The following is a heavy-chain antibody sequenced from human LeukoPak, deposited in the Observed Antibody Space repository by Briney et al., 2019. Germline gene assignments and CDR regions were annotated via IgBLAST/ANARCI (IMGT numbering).Heavy chain of an antibody. J-gene: IGHJ6*03. CDR2: ISSSSSTI. D-gene: IGHD3-22*01. CDR3: ARVPGYYDSSGTGYYMDV. Sequence: GGSLRLSCAASGFTFSSYSMNWVRQAPGKGLEWVSYISSSSSTIYYADSVKGRFTISRDNAKNSLYLQMNSLRAEDTAVYYCARVPGYYDSSGTGYYMDVWGKGTTVTVSS. V-gene: IGHV3-48*01. CDR1: GFTFSSYS.